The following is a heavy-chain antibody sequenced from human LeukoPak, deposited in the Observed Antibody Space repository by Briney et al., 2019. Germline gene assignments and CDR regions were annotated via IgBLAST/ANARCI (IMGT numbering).Heavy chain of an antibody. Sequence: SETLSLTCTVSGYSISSGVYYWTWIRQGPGKGLEWIGYIYYSGNTFYNPALKSRATISVDTSKNQFSLTLSSVTAADTAVYYCARVETTMIRYWGQGTLVTVSS. D-gene: IGHD3-16*01. CDR1: GYSISSGVYY. CDR3: ARVETTMIRY. J-gene: IGHJ4*02. V-gene: IGHV4-31*03. CDR2: IYYSGNT.